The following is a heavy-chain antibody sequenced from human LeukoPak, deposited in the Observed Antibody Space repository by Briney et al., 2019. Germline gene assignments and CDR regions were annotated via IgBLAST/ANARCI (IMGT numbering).Heavy chain of an antibody. CDR3: VRRDPGWNYFDY. CDR2: IFYTGKN. D-gene: IGHD6-19*01. V-gene: IGHV4-59*08. Sequence: SETLSLTCAVSGGSINSHYWGWIRQPPGKGLQWIGDIFYTGKNNYNPSLKSRVTISLDTSKDHLSLHLTSVFAADTAIYYCVRRDPGWNYFDYWGQGILVTVSS. CDR1: GGSINSHY. J-gene: IGHJ4*02.